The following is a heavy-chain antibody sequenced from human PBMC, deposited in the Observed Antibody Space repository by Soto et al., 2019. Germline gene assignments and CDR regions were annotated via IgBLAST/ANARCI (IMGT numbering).Heavy chain of an antibody. CDR1: GYTFTSYR. Sequence: QVQLVQSGAEVKKPGASVKVSCKASGYTFTSYRITWVRQAPGQGLEWMGWISVYNANTYYAQRIQGRVAITTDTTTSTAYIELRSLTSDGTAMYYCAGTIDYGGNSVPDSWGQGTRVTVSS. V-gene: IGHV1-18*04. D-gene: IGHD4-17*01. CDR3: AGTIDYGGNSVPDS. CDR2: ISVYNANT. J-gene: IGHJ4*02.